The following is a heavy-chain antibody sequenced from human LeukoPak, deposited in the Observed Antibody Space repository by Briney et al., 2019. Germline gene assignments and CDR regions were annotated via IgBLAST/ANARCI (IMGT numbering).Heavy chain of an antibody. D-gene: IGHD1-7*01. V-gene: IGHV4-38-2*01. CDR2: IYHSGST. CDR1: GYSISSGYY. CDR3: ARVRNNWNYFSARNNWFDP. Sequence: SETLSLTCAVSGYSISSGYYWAWIRQPPGKGLEWIGSIYHSGSTYYNPSLKSRVTISVDTSKNQFSLKLSSVTAADTAVYYCARVRNNWNYFSARNNWFDPWGQGTLVTVSS. J-gene: IGHJ5*02.